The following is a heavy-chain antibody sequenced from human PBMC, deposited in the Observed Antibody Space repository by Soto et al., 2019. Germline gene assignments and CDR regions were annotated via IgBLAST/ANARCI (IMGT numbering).Heavy chain of an antibody. J-gene: IGHJ3*02. Sequence: GGSLILSCTASGFTFGDYAMSWFRQAPGKGLEWVGFIRSKAYGGTTEYAASVKGRFTISRDDSKSIAYLQMNSLKTEDTAVYYCTRFMLSENYAFDIWGQGTMVTVSS. V-gene: IGHV3-49*03. CDR3: TRFMLSENYAFDI. D-gene: IGHD1-7*01. CDR2: IRSKAYGGTT. CDR1: GFTFGDYA.